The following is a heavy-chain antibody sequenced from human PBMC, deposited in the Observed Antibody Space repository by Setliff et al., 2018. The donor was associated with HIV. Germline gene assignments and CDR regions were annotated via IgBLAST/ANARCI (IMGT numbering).Heavy chain of an antibody. CDR1: GFIFNNYA. CDR3: TKKGPKGQWLVDLYFDS. Sequence: PSETMSLSCAASGFIFNNYAMSWVRQAPGKGLEWVSVIRGSGGSTYVADSVKGRFTISRDTSENTLYLQMNSLRADDTAVYYCTKKGPKGQWLVDLYFDSWGQGTLVTVSS. J-gene: IGHJ4*02. V-gene: IGHV3-23*01. CDR2: IRGSGGST. D-gene: IGHD6-19*01.